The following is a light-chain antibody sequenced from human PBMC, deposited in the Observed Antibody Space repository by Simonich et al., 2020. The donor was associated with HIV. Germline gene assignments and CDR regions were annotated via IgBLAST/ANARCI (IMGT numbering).Light chain of an antibody. J-gene: IGKJ4*01. CDR2: WAS. V-gene: IGKV4-1*01. CDR3: QQYYSTPLT. Sequence: DIVMTQSPDSLAVSLGERATINCKSSQSVLSSSNNKNFLTWYQQKPGQPPRLLIYWASIRESGVPDRFSGSGSGTDFTLTISSLQVEDVAVYYCQQYYSTPLTFGGGTKVEIK. CDR1: QSVLSSSNNKNF.